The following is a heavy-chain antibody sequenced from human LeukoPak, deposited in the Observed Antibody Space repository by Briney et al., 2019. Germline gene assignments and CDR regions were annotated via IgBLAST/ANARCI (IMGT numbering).Heavy chain of an antibody. J-gene: IGHJ4*02. CDR3: ARGYSVDYYDTRAPFDY. V-gene: IGHV3-23*01. D-gene: IGHD3-22*01. CDR1: GFSFSTYA. Sequence: PGGSLRLSCAASGFSFSTYAMNWVRQAPGKRLEWVSSITATGRDTYYALSVKGRITISRDNSKNTLYLQMNSLRAEDTAVYYCARGYSVDYYDTRAPFDYWGQGTLVTVSS. CDR2: ITATGRDT.